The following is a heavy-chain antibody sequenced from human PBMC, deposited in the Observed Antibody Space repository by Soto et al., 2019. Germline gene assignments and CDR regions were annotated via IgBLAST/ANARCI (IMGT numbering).Heavy chain of an antibody. CDR2: INPGDSDT. CDR1: GYSFTNYW. J-gene: IGHJ1*01. Sequence: GESLKISCKGPGYSFTNYWIGWVRQMPGKGLEWMAIINPGDSDTRYSPSFQGQITISADKSISTAFLQMNSLRAEDTAVYYCAKAVSGGWPEYFQHWGQGTLVTVSS. D-gene: IGHD6-19*01. CDR3: AKAVSGGWPEYFQH. V-gene: IGHV5-51*01.